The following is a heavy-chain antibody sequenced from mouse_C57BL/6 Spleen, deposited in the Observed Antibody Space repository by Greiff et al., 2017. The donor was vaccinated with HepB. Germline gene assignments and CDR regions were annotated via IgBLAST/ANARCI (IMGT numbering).Heavy chain of an antibody. CDR2: INPSNGGT. J-gene: IGHJ1*03. V-gene: IGHV1-53*01. D-gene: IGHD1-1*01. CDR1: GYTFTSYW. CDR3: ARRGSSPYWYFDV. Sequence: VKLQQPGTELVKPGASVKLSCKASGYTFTSYWMHWVKQRPGQGLEWIGNINPSNGGTNYNEKFKSKATLTVDKSSSTAYMQLSSLTSEDSAVYHCARRGSSPYWYFDVWGTGTTVTVSS.